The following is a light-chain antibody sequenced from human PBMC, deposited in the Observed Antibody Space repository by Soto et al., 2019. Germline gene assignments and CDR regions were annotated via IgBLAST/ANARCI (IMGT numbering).Light chain of an antibody. CDR1: STDVGGHNY. Sequence: QSALAQPSSVSGSPGQSITISCTGTSTDVGGHNYVSWYQHHPGKGPKLIIYEVSNRPSGVSDRFSGSKSGNKASLIISNLEAEDESDYYCGSYTSTDTPFVFGTGTRSPS. V-gene: IGLV2-14*01. CDR3: GSYTSTDTPFV. J-gene: IGLJ1*01. CDR2: EVS.